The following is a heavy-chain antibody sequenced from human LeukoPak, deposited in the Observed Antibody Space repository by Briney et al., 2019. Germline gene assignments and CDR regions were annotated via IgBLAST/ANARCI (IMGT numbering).Heavy chain of an antibody. CDR3: AKDGVNGGLFEY. J-gene: IGHJ4*02. V-gene: IGHV3-30*18. CDR1: GFTFGNYN. Sequence: GRSLRLSCAASGFTFGNYNVHWVRQAPGKGLEWVTVISYDGNTKYYADSVKGRFTVSRDTSKNALYLQMNSLRAGDTAVYYCAKDGVNGGLFEYWGQGTLVTVSS. CDR2: ISYDGNTK. D-gene: IGHD4-23*01.